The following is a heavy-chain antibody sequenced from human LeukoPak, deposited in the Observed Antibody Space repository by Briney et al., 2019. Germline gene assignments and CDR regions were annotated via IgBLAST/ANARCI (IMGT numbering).Heavy chain of an antibody. D-gene: IGHD3-3*01. CDR2: ISLAGQT. V-gene: IGHV4-4*02. CDR1: GGSISGTNW. Sequence: SGTLSLTCGVSGGSISGTNWWSWVRQPPGQGLEWIGEISLAGQTNYNPSLKSRLTMSVDLSENHVSLKLTSVTAADTAVYYCAREGGFYRPLDYSGQGTLVTVSS. CDR3: AREGGFYRPLDY. J-gene: IGHJ4*02.